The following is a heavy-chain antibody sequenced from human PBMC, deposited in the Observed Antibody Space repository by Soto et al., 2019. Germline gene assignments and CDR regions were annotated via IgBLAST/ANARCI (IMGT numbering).Heavy chain of an antibody. V-gene: IGHV1-69*12. CDR2: IIPIFGTA. CDR1: GGTFSNYA. J-gene: IGHJ2*01. D-gene: IGHD2-15*01. CDR3: ARGGGGTLNWYFDL. Sequence: QVQLVQSGAEVKKPGSSVKVSCKASGGTFSNYAISWVRQAPGQGLEWMGGIIPIFGTANYAQKFQGRVTSPADESTSTAYMELSSLRSEDTAVYYCARGGGGTLNWYFDLWGRGTLVTVSS.